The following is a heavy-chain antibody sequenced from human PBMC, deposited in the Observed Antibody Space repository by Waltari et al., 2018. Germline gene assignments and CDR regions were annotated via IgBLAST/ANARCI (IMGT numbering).Heavy chain of an antibody. V-gene: IGHV1-69*01. J-gene: IGHJ6*02. CDR3: ARDDIVVVPAAIQGAYYYYGMDV. Sequence: QVQLVQSGAEVKKPGSSVKVSCKPSGGTFSSYAISWVRQAPGHGLEWIGGIIPIFGTANYAQKFQGRVTITADESTSTAYMELSSLRSEDTAVYYCARDDIVVVPAAIQGAYYYYGMDVWGQGTTVTVSS. D-gene: IGHD2-2*01. CDR1: GGTFSSYA. CDR2: IIPIFGTA.